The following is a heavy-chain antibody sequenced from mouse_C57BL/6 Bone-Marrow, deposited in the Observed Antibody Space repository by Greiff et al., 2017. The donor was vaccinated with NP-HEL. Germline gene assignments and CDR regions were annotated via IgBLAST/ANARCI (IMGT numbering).Heavy chain of an antibody. D-gene: IGHD3-2*02. CDR3: ARYGSSGGFYYAMDY. J-gene: IGHJ4*01. CDR2: IRNKANGYTT. Sequence: DVKLQESGGGLVQPGGSLSLSCAASGFTFTDYYMSWVRQPPGKALEWLGFIRNKANGYTTEYSASVKGRFTISRDNSQSILYLQMNALRAEDSATYYCARYGSSGGFYYAMDYWGQGTSVTVSS. CDR1: GFTFTDYY. V-gene: IGHV7-3*01.